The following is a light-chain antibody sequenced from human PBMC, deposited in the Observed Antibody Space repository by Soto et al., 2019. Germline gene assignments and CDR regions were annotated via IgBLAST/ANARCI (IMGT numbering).Light chain of an antibody. V-gene: IGLV2-14*01. CDR2: EVS. J-gene: IGLJ2*01. Sequence: QSALTQPASVSGSPGQSITISCTGTSSDVGGYNYVSWYQQHPGKAPKLMIYEVSNRPSGVSNRFSGSKSGNTASLTISGLRALDEAVYYCRSYTSSSTLVVFGGGTKLTVL. CDR3: RSYTSSSTLVV. CDR1: SSDVGGYNY.